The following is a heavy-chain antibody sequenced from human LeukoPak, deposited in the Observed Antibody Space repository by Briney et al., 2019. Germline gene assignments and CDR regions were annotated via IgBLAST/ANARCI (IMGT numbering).Heavy chain of an antibody. CDR2: IYYSGST. D-gene: IGHD3-22*01. CDR1: GGSISSYY. CDR3: ARTRFSYYYDSSGSFDY. Sequence: SETLSLTCTVSGGSISSYYWSWIRQPPGKGLEWIGCIYYSGSTNYNPSLKSRVTISVDTSKNQFSLKLSSVTAADTAVYYCARTRFSYYYDSSGSFDYWGQGTLVTVSS. J-gene: IGHJ4*02. V-gene: IGHV4-59*08.